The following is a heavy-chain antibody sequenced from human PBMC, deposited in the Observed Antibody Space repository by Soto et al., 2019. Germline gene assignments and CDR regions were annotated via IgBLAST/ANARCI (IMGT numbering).Heavy chain of an antibody. CDR2: INHSGST. CDR3: ARDARRYYYGSGSPGFWFDP. Sequence: SETLSLTCAVYGGSFIGYYWSRILQPPGKGLEWIGEINHSGSTNYNPSLKSRVTISVDTSKNQFSLKLSSVTAADTAVYYCARDARRYYYGSGSPGFWFDPWGKGTLVTVSS. V-gene: IGHV4-34*01. D-gene: IGHD3-10*01. J-gene: IGHJ5*02. CDR1: GGSFIGYY.